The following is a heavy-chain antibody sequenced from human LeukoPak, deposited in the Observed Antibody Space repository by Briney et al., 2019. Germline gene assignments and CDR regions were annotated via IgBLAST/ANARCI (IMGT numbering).Heavy chain of an antibody. J-gene: IGHJ4*02. D-gene: IGHD2-2*01. CDR3: ARGRQWASSSSTYSLDN. V-gene: IGHV1-8*01. CDR1: GDTFTSYD. CDR2: MNPHSGNT. Sequence: ASVKVSCKTPGDTFTSYDLNWVRQATGQGLEWMGWMNPHSGNTGYAQKLQGRVTMTRDTSISTAYMELSSLTSEDTAVYYCARGRQWASSSSTYSLDNWGQGTLVTVSS.